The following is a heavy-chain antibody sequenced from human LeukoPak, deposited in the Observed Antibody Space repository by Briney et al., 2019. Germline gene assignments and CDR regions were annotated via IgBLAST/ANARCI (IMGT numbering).Heavy chain of an antibody. CDR3: ARGNRITIFGVVDWYFDL. CDR2: IKQDGSEK. D-gene: IGHD3-3*01. J-gene: IGHJ2*01. V-gene: IGHV3-7*01. Sequence: GGSLRLSCAASGFTFSSYWMSWVRQAPGKGLEWVANIKQDGSEKYYVDSVKGRFTISRDNAKNSLYLQMNSLRAEDTAVYYCARGNRITIFGVVDWYFDLWGRGILVTVSS. CDR1: GFTFSSYW.